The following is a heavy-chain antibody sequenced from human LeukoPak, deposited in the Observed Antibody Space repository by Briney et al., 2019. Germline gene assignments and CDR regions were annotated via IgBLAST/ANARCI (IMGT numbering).Heavy chain of an antibody. D-gene: IGHD3-22*01. J-gene: IGHJ4*02. V-gene: IGHV4-59*01. Sequence: SETLSLTCTVSGVSISSYYWCWIRPPPGKGLEGIGYIYYSGSTNYNPSLKSRVTISVDTSKNQFSLKLSSVTAADTAVYYCARMVYYYDSSGEIDYWGQGTLVTVSS. CDR1: GVSISSYY. CDR3: ARMVYYYDSSGEIDY. CDR2: IYYSGST.